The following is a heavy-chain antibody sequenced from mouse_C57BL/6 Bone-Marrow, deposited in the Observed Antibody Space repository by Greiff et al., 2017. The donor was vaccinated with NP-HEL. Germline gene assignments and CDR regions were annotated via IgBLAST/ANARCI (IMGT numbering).Heavy chain of an antibody. Sequence: EVKLVESGGGLVQPKGSLKLSCAASGFTFNTYAMHWVRQAPGKGLEWVARIRSKSSNYATYYADSVKVRFTISRDDSQSMLYLQMNNLKTEDTAMYYCVSAPYYGYYYAMDYWGQGTSVTVSS. V-gene: IGHV10-3*01. J-gene: IGHJ4*01. CDR3: VSAPYYGYYYAMDY. CDR1: GFTFNTYA. CDR2: IRSKSSNYAT. D-gene: IGHD1-1*02.